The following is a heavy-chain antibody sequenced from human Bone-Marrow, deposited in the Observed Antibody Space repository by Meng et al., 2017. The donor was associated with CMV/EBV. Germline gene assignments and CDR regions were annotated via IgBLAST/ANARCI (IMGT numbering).Heavy chain of an antibody. J-gene: IGHJ6*02. Sequence: GGSLRLSCAASGFTFSSYEMNWVRQAPGKGLEWVSYISSSGNTIYYADSVKGRFTISRDNAKNSLYLQMNSLRAEDTAVYYCARALELYFSYYGLDVWGQGTTVTVSS. V-gene: IGHV3-48*03. CDR3: ARALELYFSYYGLDV. CDR1: GFTFSSYE. CDR2: ISSSGNTI. D-gene: IGHD1-1*01.